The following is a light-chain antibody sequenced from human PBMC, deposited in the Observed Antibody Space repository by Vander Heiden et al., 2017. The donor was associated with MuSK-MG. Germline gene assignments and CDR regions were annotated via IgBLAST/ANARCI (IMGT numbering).Light chain of an antibody. Sequence: EIVVMPTPPTPLPVPPGPASTSSCWSSRRLLRSNGNTYLDWYLQKPGQSPQLLIHLVSNRASGVPDRFSGSGSGTDFTLKISRVEAEDVGVYYCMQAIKSPSTFGEGTKVEIK. CDR1: RRLLRSNGNTY. V-gene: IGKV2-28*01. CDR3: MQAIKSPST. J-gene: IGKJ1*01. CDR2: LVS.